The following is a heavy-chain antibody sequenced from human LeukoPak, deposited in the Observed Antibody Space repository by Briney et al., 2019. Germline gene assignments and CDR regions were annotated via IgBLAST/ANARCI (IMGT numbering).Heavy chain of an antibody. V-gene: IGHV3-23*01. CDR3: AKDDAWLQYND. D-gene: IGHD5-24*01. CDR2: ISPSGDIK. Sequence: GALRLSCAASGIIMTKYWMTWVRQVPGKGLEWVSGISPSGDIKYYVDSVKGRFTVSRDNSKNTLYLQINSLRDEDTAVYYCAKDDAWLQYNDWGQGTLVTVSS. J-gene: IGHJ4*02. CDR1: GIIMTKYW.